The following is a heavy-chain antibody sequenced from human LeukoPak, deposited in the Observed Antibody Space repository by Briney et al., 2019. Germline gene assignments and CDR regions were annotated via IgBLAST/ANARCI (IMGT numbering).Heavy chain of an antibody. V-gene: IGHV1-69*04. Sequence: SVKVSCKASGGTFSSYAISWVRQAPGQALEWMGRTIPILGIANYAQKFQGRVTITADKSTSTAYMELSSLRSEDTAVYYCARAVAAAGTDYWGQGTLVTVSS. J-gene: IGHJ4*02. CDR1: GGTFSSYA. D-gene: IGHD6-13*01. CDR2: TIPILGIA. CDR3: ARAVAAAGTDY.